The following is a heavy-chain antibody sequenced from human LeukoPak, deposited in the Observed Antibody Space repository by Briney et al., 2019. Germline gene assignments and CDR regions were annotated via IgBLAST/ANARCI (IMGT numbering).Heavy chain of an antibody. D-gene: IGHD3-22*01. CDR2: ISGSGGST. Sequence: PGGSLRLSCAASGFTFSSYAMSWVRQAPGKGLEWVSAISGSGGSTYYADSVKGRFTTSRDNSKNTLYLQMNSLRAEDTAVYYCAKLGWYYYDSSGYYPYWGQGTLVTVSS. V-gene: IGHV3-23*01. CDR1: GFTFSSYA. CDR3: AKLGWYYYDSSGYYPY. J-gene: IGHJ4*02.